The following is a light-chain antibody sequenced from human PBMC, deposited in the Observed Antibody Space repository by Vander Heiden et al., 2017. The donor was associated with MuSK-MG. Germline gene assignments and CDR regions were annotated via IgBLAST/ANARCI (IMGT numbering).Light chain of an antibody. V-gene: IGLV2-11*01. CDR1: SSDVGGYDY. CDR3: CSFAGNPYV. CDR2: DVT. J-gene: IGLJ1*01. Sequence: QSALTQPRSVSGSPGQSVTISCTGTSSDVGGYDYVSWYQQHPGKAPTVMIYDVTKRPSGVPDRFSGSKSGNTAFLTISGLQTEDEADYYCCSFAGNPYVFGTGTKVKVL.